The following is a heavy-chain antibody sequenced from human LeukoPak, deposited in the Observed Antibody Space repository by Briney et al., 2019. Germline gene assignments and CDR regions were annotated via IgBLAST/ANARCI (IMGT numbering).Heavy chain of an antibody. CDR2: IKSKTDGGTI. V-gene: IGHV3-15*01. J-gene: IGHJ4*02. Sequence: GGSLRLSCAASGFTFSNAWMNWVRQAPGKGLDWVGRIKSKTDGGTIDYAAPVKGRFTISRDDSKNTLYLQMNSLRAEDTAVYYCAKGDCSGDTCSSDDYWGQGTLVTVSS. CDR3: AKGDCSGDTCSSDDY. D-gene: IGHD2-15*01. CDR1: GFTFSNAW.